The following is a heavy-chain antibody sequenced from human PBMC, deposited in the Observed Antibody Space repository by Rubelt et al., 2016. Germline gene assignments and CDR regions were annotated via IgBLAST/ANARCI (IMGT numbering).Heavy chain of an antibody. J-gene: IGHJ5*02. CDR2: INHSGST. V-gene: IGHV4-34*01. CDR3: ARGRTMVYAMSSNWFDP. CDR1: GGSFSGYY. D-gene: IGHD2-8*01. Sequence: QVQLQQWGAGLLKPSETLSLTCAVYGGSFSGYYWSWIRQPPGKGLEWIGEINHSGSTNYNPSLKSRVTISVDTSKNQFSLKLSSVTAADTAVYYCARGRTMVYAMSSNWFDPWGQGTLVTVSS.